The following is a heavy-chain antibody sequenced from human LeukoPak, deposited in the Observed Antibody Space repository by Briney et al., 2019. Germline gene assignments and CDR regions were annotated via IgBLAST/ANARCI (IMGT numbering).Heavy chain of an antibody. CDR2: IYTSGST. Sequence: SETLTLTCTVSGGSISSYYWSWIRQPAGKGLEWIGRIYTSGSTKCNPSLKSRVTMSVDTSKNQFSLKLSSVTAADTAIYYCAKTLGGSNYGVPLNWFDPWGQGTLVTVSS. CDR3: AKTLGGSNYGVPLNWFDP. V-gene: IGHV4-4*07. CDR1: GGSISSYY. J-gene: IGHJ5*02. D-gene: IGHD4-11*01.